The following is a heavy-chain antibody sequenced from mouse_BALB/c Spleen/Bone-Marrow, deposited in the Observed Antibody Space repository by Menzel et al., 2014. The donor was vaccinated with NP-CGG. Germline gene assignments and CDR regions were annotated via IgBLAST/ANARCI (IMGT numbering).Heavy chain of an antibody. CDR2: INPSNGRT. V-gene: IGHV1S81*02. D-gene: IGHD2-4*01. CDR3: ARDYDYWYFDV. Sequence: VQLQQSGAELVKPGASVKLSCKASGYTFTSYWMHWVKQRPGQGLEWIGEINPSNGRTNYNERFKSKATLTVDKSSSTAYMQLGSLTSEDSAVYYCARDYDYWYFDVWGAGTTVTVSS. CDR1: GYTFTSYW. J-gene: IGHJ1*01.